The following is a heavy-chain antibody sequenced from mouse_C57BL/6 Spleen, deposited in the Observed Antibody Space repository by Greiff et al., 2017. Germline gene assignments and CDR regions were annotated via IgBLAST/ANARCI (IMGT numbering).Heavy chain of an antibody. CDR3: ALTGPGGYFDY. J-gene: IGHJ2*01. CDR1: GYTFTDYN. D-gene: IGHD4-1*01. V-gene: IGHV1-22*01. CDR2: INPNNGGT. Sequence: EVQLQQSGPELVKPGASVKMSCKASGYTFTDYNMHWVKQSHGKSLEWIGYINPNNGGTSYNQKFKGKATLTENKSSSTAYMELRSLTSEDSAVYYCALTGPGGYFDYWGQGTTLTVSS.